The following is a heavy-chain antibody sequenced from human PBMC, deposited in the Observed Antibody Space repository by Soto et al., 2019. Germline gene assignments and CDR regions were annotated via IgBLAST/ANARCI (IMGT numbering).Heavy chain of an antibody. CDR2: IYSGGST. Sequence: GGSLRLSCAASGFTVSSNYMSWVRQAPGKGLEWVSVIYSGGSTYYADSVKGRFTISRHNSKNTLYLQMNSLRAEDTAVYYCARCADPEAGCYDSTSGSYYYYYMDVWGQGTTVTVSS. D-gene: IGHD3-3*01. V-gene: IGHV3-53*04. CDR1: GFTVSSNY. CDR3: ARCADPEAGCYDSTSGSYYYYYMDV. J-gene: IGHJ6*03.